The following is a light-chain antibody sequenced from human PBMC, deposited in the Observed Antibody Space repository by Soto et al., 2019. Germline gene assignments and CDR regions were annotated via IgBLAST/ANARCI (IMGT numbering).Light chain of an antibody. CDR2: GAS. Sequence: EIVMTQSPATLSVSPGERATLSCRASQSVKSNLAWYQQNPGQAPRLLIYGASTRATGIPARFSGSGSGTEYTLTISSLQSEDFAVYYCQQYSEWPLTFGGGTKVEIK. V-gene: IGKV3-15*01. J-gene: IGKJ4*01. CDR3: QQYSEWPLT. CDR1: QSVKSN.